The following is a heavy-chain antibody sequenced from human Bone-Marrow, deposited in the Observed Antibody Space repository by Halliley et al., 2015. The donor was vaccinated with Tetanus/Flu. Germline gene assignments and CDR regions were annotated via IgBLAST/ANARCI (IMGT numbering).Heavy chain of an antibody. V-gene: IGHV3-23*01. D-gene: IGHD6-19*01. Sequence: LSLTCAASGFSVSDYAMSWVRQAPGKGLEWVSGISGSGFSILYADAVKGRFTISRDNSKNTVHLQMNSLRVEDTALYYCARSIFTVAGTIPFDFWGQGTLVSVSP. J-gene: IGHJ4*02. CDR3: ARSIFTVAGTIPFDF. CDR2: ISGSGFSI. CDR1: GFSVSDYA.